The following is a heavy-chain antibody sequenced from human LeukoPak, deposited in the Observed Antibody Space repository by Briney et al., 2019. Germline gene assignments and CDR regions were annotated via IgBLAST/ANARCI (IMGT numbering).Heavy chain of an antibody. D-gene: IGHD5-18*01. J-gene: IGHJ4*02. CDR1: GFTFNIYW. Sequence: GGSLRLSCVASGFTFNIYWMSWVRQAPGKGLEWVANIRQDGDETWYVDSVKGRFTISRDNAKNSLCLQMNSLRADDTAVYYCARESPYSYGSFDVEEYWGQGILVTVSS. CDR3: ARESPYSYGSFDVEEY. V-gene: IGHV3-7*01. CDR2: IRQDGDET.